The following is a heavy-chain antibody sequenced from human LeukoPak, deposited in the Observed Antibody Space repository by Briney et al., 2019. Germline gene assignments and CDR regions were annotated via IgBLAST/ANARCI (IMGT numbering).Heavy chain of an antibody. CDR1: GGSFSGYY. V-gene: IGHV4-34*01. D-gene: IGHD2-21*02. CDR3: ARQVVVTALYNWFDP. Sequence: TSETLSLTCAVYGGSFSGYYWSWIRQPPGKGLEWIGEINHSGSTNYNPPLKSRVTISVDTSKNQFSLKLSSVTAADTAVYYCARQVVVTALYNWFDPWGQGTLVTVSS. CDR2: INHSGST. J-gene: IGHJ5*02.